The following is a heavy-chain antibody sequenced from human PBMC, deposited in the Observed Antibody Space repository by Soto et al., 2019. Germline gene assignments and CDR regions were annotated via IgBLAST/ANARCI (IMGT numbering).Heavy chain of an antibody. J-gene: IGHJ6*03. CDR2: IYYSGST. D-gene: IGHD3-10*01. CDR3: ARDHGAHTDYYYYMDV. V-gene: IGHV4-31*03. Sequence: SETLSLTCTVSGGSISSGGYYWSWIRQHPGKGLEWIGYIYYSGSTYYNPSLKSRVTISVDTSKNQFSLKLSSVTAADTAVYYCARDHGAHTDYYYYMDVWGKGTTVTVSS. CDR1: GGSISSGGYY.